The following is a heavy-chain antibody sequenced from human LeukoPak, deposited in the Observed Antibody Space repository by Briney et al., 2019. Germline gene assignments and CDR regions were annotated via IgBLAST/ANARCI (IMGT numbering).Heavy chain of an antibody. V-gene: IGHV1-24*01. CDR3: EGDRGDYSGTYWTAFDI. Sequence: ASVKVSCKVSDYSPTELTMQCVPQAPGKGLEWLGGFDPEDGEIIYAQKFQGRVTMSDDTSTDTAYMELGSLRSDDTAVYYCEGDRGDYSGTYWTAFDIWGQGTMVTVSS. CDR2: FDPEDGEI. D-gene: IGHD1-26*01. CDR1: DYSPTELT. J-gene: IGHJ3*02.